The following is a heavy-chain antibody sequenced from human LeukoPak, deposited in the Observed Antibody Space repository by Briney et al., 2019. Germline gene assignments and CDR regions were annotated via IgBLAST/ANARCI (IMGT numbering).Heavy chain of an antibody. J-gene: IGHJ4*02. V-gene: IGHV4-59*12. D-gene: IGHD1-26*01. Sequence: SETLSLTCTVTGGSFSTYYWSWVRQPPGKGLEWIGHFYYSGSTNYNPSLRSRVTISVDTSRNQFSLRLTSVTAADTAVYYCARGQGGNYYLNYFDYWGQGALVTVSS. CDR2: FYYSGST. CDR3: ARGQGGNYYLNYFDY. CDR1: GGSFSTYY.